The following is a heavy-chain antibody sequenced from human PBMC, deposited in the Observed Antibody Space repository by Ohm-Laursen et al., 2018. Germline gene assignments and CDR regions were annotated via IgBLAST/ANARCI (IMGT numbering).Heavy chain of an antibody. CDR3: ARAYYDFWSGYYVSGMDV. D-gene: IGHD3-3*01. Sequence: GSLRLSCAASGFTFSSYEMNWVRQAPGKGLEWVSYISSSGSTIYYADSVKGRFTISRDNAKNSLYLQMNSLRTEDTAVYYCARAYYDFWSGYYVSGMDVWGQGTTVTVSS. CDR2: ISSSGSTI. CDR1: GFTFSSYE. J-gene: IGHJ6*02. V-gene: IGHV3-48*03.